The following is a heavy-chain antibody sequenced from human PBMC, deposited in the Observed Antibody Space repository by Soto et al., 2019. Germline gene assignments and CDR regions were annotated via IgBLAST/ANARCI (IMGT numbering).Heavy chain of an antibody. D-gene: IGHD2-2*01. CDR2: ISYDGSNK. J-gene: IGHJ5*02. CDR1: GFTFSSYG. Sequence: PGGSLRLSCAASGFTFSSYGMHWVRQAPGKGLEWVAVISYDGSNKYYADSVKGRFTISRDNSKNTLYLQMNSLRAEDTAVYYCARTSSTKPGPWGQGNLVTVSS. CDR3: ARTSSTKPGP. V-gene: IGHV3-30*03.